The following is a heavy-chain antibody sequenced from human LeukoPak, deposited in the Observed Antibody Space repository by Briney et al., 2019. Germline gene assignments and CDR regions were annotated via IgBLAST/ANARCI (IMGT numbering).Heavy chain of an antibody. J-gene: IGHJ4*02. CDR3: ARQIKYTSSSTVVYFDH. D-gene: IGHD6-6*01. Sequence: SQTLSLTCTVSGGSINGDGYYWSWIRQHPGKGLEWIGYIYYVGSTFYNPSLKSRVSVSIDTSQNQFSLNVRSVTAADTAIYYCARQIKYTSSSTVVYFDHWGQGIVVTVSS. CDR1: GGSINGDGYY. CDR2: IYYVGST. V-gene: IGHV4-31*03.